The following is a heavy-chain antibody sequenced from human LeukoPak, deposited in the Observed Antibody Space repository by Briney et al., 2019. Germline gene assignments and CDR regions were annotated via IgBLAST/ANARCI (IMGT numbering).Heavy chain of an antibody. V-gene: IGHV3-48*03. CDR2: ISNSGSTI. CDR3: ARGIVPAAERYYYYGMDV. J-gene: IGHJ6*02. D-gene: IGHD2-2*01. Sequence: EGSLRLSCAASGFTFRSYEMNWVRQAPGKGLEWVSYISNSGSTIHYADSVKGRFTISRDNGKNSLYLQMNSLRAEDTAVYYCARGIVPAAERYYYYGMDVWGQGTTVTVSS. CDR1: GFTFRSYE.